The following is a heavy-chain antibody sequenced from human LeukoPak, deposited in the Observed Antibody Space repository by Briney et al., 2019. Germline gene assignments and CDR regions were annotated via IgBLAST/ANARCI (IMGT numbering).Heavy chain of an antibody. CDR2: IFYTGSA. D-gene: IGHD4-17*01. V-gene: IGHV4-39*01. J-gene: IGHJ4*02. CDR1: GGSISSRNYY. Sequence: SETLSLTCTVSGGSISSRNYYWGWIRQPPGKGLEWIGTIFYTGSAYYNPSLRSRVTISVDTSKNQFSLKLSSVTAADTAVYYCARALYSMTTVTTEYWFDYWGQGTLVTVSS. CDR3: ARALYSMTTVTTEYWFDY.